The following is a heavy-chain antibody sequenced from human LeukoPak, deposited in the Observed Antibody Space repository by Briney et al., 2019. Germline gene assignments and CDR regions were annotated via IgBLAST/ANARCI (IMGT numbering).Heavy chain of an antibody. V-gene: IGHV3-23*01. CDR1: GFTFSSYA. D-gene: IGHD2-2*03. J-gene: IGHJ4*02. CDR3: AKDRGYCSGTTCALGN. CDR2: ISNSADST. Sequence: GGSLRLSCAASGFTFSSYAMTWVRQAPGKGLEWVSTISNSADSTYYADSVKGRFTISRDNSKNTLYLQLNTLRAEDTAVYYCAKDRGYCSGTTCALGNWGQGTLVTVSP.